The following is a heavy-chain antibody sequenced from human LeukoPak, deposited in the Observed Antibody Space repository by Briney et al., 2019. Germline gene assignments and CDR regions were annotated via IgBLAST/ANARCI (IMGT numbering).Heavy chain of an antibody. CDR2: ISSSGSTT. Sequence: GGSLRLSCAASGFTFSSYEMNWVRQAPGKGLEWVSYISSSGSTTYYADSVKGRFTISRDNAKNSLYLQMNSLRAEDTAVYYCARDLLWFGTYYYYGMDVWGQGTTVTVSS. J-gene: IGHJ6*02. D-gene: IGHD3-10*01. V-gene: IGHV3-48*03. CDR1: GFTFSSYE. CDR3: ARDLLWFGTYYYYGMDV.